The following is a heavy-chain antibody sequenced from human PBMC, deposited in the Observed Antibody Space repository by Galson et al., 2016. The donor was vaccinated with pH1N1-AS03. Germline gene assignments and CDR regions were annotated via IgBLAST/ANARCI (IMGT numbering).Heavy chain of an antibody. CDR2: VYSPGRS. Sequence: LSLTCTVSGGSITSYHWSWIRQPPGKGLEWIGHVYSPGRSKYNPSLKSRVTLSLDTTTNQFSLKMTSVTTADTAIYYGAGMTYNEFLDSWVQGRPFAVSS. V-gene: IGHV4-59*01. CDR3: AGMTYNEFLDS. J-gene: IGHJ4*02. CDR1: GGSITSYH. D-gene: IGHD1-14*01.